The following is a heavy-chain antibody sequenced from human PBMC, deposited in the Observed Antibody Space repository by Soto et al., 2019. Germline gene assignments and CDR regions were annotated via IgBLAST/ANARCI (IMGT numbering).Heavy chain of an antibody. D-gene: IGHD6-19*01. J-gene: IGHJ4*02. Sequence: QVQLVQSGAEVKKPGSSVKVSCKASGGTFSSYTISWVRQAPGQGLEWMGRIIPILGIANYAQKFQGRVTRTADKSTRTAYMELSSLRSEDTAVYYCARDTPQIAVAGLFDYWGQGTLVTVSS. CDR1: GGTFSSYT. CDR2: IIPILGIA. CDR3: ARDTPQIAVAGLFDY. V-gene: IGHV1-69*08.